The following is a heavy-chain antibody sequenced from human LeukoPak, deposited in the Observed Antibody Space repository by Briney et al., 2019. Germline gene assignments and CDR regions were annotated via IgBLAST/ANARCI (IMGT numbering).Heavy chain of an antibody. Sequence: GGSLRLSCASSGFTFSTFDMSWVRQAPGKGLQWVSTISGAGGTTLFADSVKGRFSISRDNSNNKVFLQMNSLRVEDTAVYYCAKASDFERSGCPIDVFDFWGQGLLVSVAS. CDR1: GFTFSTFD. V-gene: IGHV3-23*01. CDR2: ISGAGGTT. J-gene: IGHJ4*02. D-gene: IGHD3-22*01. CDR3: AKASDFERSGCPIDVFDF.